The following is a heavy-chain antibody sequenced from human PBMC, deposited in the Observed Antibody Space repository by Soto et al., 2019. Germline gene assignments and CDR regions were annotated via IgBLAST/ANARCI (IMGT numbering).Heavy chain of an antibody. CDR1: GFTFSSYW. CDR2: INSDGNST. V-gene: IGHV3-74*01. J-gene: IGHJ6*03. Sequence: GGSLRLSCAASGFTFSSYWMHWVRQAPGKELVWVSRINSDGNSTSYADSVKGRFTISRDNAKNTLYLQMNSLRAEDTAVYYCASLSRGYSGYDSRGYYYYMDVWGKGTTVTVSS. CDR3: ASLSRGYSGYDSRGYYYYMDV. D-gene: IGHD5-12*01.